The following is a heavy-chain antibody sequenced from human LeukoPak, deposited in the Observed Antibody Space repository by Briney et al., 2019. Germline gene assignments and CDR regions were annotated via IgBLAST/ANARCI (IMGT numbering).Heavy chain of an antibody. CDR3: ARDFLYGSGTLDY. CDR1: GGSISSSSYY. Sequence: SETLSLTCTVSGGSISSSSYYWGWIRQPPGKGLEWIGSIYYSGSTYYNPSLKSRVTISVDTSKNQFSLKLSSVTAADTAVYYCARDFLYGSGTLDYWGQGTQVTVSS. D-gene: IGHD3-10*01. V-gene: IGHV4-39*07. J-gene: IGHJ4*02. CDR2: IYYSGST.